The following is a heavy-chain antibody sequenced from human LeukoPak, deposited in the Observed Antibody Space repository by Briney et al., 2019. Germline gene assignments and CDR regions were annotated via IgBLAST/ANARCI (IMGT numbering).Heavy chain of an antibody. V-gene: IGHV3-23*01. CDR1: GFTFSSYV. CDR3: AKEITMIVVVIDY. J-gene: IGHJ4*02. D-gene: IGHD3-22*01. Sequence: PGGSLRLSCAASGFTFSSYVMSWVRQAPGKGLEWVSALSGSGGSTYYADSVKGRFTISRDNSKNTLYLQMNSLRAEDTAVYYCAKEITMIVVVIDYWGQGTLVTVSS. CDR2: LSGSGGST.